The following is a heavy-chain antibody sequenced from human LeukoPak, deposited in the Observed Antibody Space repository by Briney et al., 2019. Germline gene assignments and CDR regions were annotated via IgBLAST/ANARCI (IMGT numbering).Heavy chain of an antibody. J-gene: IGHJ4*02. V-gene: IGHV4-39*07. CDR3: ARTGYCSSTSCLSFDY. CDR2: IYYSGIT. D-gene: IGHD2-2*01. CDR1: GGSISSNSYY. Sequence: SETLSLTCTVSGGSISSNSYYWGWIRQPPGKGLEWIGSIYYSGITYYNPSLKSRVTISVDTSKNQFSLKLSSVLATDTAVYYCARTGYCSSTSCLSFDYWGQGTLVTVSS.